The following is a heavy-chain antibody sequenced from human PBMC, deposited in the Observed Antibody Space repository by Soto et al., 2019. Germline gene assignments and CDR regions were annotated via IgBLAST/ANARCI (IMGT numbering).Heavy chain of an antibody. CDR3: ARIRRVGANYFDY. CDR1: GFSLSNARMG. CDR2: IFSNDEK. Sequence: QVTLKESGPVLVKPTETLTLTCTVSGFSLSNARMGVSWIRQPPGKALEWLAHIFSNDEKSYSTSLKSSLTISKDTSKSQVVLTMTNMDPVDTATYYCARIRRVGANYFDYWGQGTLVTVSS. J-gene: IGHJ4*02. D-gene: IGHD1-26*01. V-gene: IGHV2-26*01.